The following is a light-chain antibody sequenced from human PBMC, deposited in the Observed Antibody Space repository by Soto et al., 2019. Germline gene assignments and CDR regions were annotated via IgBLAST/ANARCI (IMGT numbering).Light chain of an antibody. CDR3: YSYAGSSTYV. V-gene: IGLV2-23*02. Sequence: SVLTQPASVAGSPGQSITLSCPGTSSDVGTYNLVSWYQQLPDKAPKLIIHEVNKRPSGVSTRFSGSKSGNTAYLTISGLQADDDADYHCYSYAGSSTYVFGTGTKVTVL. CDR1: SSDVGTYNL. CDR2: EVN. J-gene: IGLJ1*01.